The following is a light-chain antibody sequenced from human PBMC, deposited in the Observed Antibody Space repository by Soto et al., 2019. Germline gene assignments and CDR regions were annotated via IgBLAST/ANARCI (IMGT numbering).Light chain of an antibody. CDR1: QDISNY. V-gene: IGKV1-33*01. CDR2: GAS. Sequence: DIQMTQSPSSLSASVGDRVAITCQASQDISNYLNWYQQKPGKAPKLLIYGASNLKTGVPSRFSGTGSGTDYTFTINSLQPEDTATYYCQQYDHLPLTFGGGTKVEI. J-gene: IGKJ4*01. CDR3: QQYDHLPLT.